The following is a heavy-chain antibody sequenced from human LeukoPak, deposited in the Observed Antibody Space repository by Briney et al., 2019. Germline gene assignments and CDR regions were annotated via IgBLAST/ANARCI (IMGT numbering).Heavy chain of an antibody. CDR2: IIPIFGTA. D-gene: IGHD3-10*01. J-gene: IGHJ5*02. V-gene: IGHV1-69*01. CDR1: GGTFTIYA. CDR3: AGHMVRGVIREYNWFDP. Sequence: ASVKVSCKPSGGTFTIYAISWVRQAPGHGLEWMGGIIPIFGTANYAQKCQGRVTITSDESTSTAYMELSRLRSEDTAVYYCAGHMVRGVIREYNWFDPWGQGTLVTVSS.